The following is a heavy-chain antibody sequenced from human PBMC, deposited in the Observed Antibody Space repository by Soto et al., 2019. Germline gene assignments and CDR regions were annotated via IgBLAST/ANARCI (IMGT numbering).Heavy chain of an antibody. CDR2: ISSHGANT. CDR1: GFTFDSPYSHA. D-gene: IGHD2-8*01. V-gene: IGHV3-23*01. CDR3: VSWVSAHFDY. J-gene: IGHJ4*01. Sequence: PGGSLRLSCAASGFTFDSPYSHAMSWVRQSPGKGPEWVSTISSHGANTHYAESVQGRFTISKDASRNTVHLHMNSLRADDTATYFCVSWVSAHFDYWGHGTPVTVS.